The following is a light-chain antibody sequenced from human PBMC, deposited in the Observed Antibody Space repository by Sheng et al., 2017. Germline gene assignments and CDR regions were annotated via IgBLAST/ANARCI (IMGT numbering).Light chain of an antibody. CDR3: QQYDTSPPRT. Sequence: EIVLTQFPDTLSLSPGDRATLSCRASQRIDITYIAWYQQKPGQAPRLLIYAASERATGTPDRFSGGGSGTDFTFTISGLEPEDFAVYYCQQYDTSPPRTFGQGTEVEIK. V-gene: IGKV3-20*01. CDR2: AAS. J-gene: IGKJ1*01. CDR1: QRIDITY.